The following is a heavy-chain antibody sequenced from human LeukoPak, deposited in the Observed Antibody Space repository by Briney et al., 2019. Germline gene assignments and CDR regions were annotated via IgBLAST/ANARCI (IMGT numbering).Heavy chain of an antibody. J-gene: IGHJ4*02. D-gene: IGHD2-15*01. CDR2: VRHDGTSE. CDR3: STALIN. V-gene: IGHV3-30*02. Sequence: GGSLRLSCAASGFSFSSFGMNWVRQAPGKGLEWVAFVRHDGTSEYYVDSVKGRFTISRDSSKNTLYLQMNSLRAEDTAVYYCSTALINWGQGTLVTVSS. CDR1: GFSFSSFG.